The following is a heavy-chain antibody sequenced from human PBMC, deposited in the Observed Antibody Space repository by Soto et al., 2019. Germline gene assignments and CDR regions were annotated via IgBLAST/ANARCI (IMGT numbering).Heavy chain of an antibody. J-gene: IGHJ5*01. V-gene: IGHV3-23*01. CDR2: ISAAGGTT. CDR3: ARSGSYYHWFDP. CDR1: GFTFSNYA. Sequence: TGGSLRLSCAASGFTFSNYAMTWVRQAPGKGLEWVSSISAAGGTTSYADSVKGRFIISRDNSENTLFLQMNSLRVEDTAVYYCARSGSYYHWFDPWGQGALVTVTS. D-gene: IGHD1-26*01.